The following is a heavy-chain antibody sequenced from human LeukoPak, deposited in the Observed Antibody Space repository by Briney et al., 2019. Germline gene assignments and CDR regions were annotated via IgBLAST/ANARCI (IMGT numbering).Heavy chain of an antibody. CDR2: IIPIFGTA. V-gene: IGHV1-69*13. D-gene: IGHD3-10*01. CDR1: GGTFTSYA. CDR3: ARDSGFGEYNNMDV. Sequence: GASVKVSCKASGGTFTSYAISWVRQAPGQGLEWMGGIIPIFGTANYAQKFQGRVTITADESTSTAYMELSSLRSEDTAVYYCARDSGFGEYNNMDVWGQGTTVTVSS. J-gene: IGHJ6*02.